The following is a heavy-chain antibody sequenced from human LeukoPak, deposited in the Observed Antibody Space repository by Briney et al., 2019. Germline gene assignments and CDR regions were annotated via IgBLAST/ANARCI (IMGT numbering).Heavy chain of an antibody. CDR1: GFTFSDYT. D-gene: IGHD3-3*01. J-gene: IGHJ4*02. CDR2: ISTTSSTI. Sequence: GGSLRLSCAASGFTFSDYTMNWVRQAPGKGLEWVSYISTTSSTIYYADSVKGRFTVSRDNAKNSQYLQMNSLRAEDTAVYYWARDNRDFWRGYYYFDNWGKESLVTVPS. V-gene: IGHV3-48*01. CDR3: ARDNRDFWRGYYYFDN.